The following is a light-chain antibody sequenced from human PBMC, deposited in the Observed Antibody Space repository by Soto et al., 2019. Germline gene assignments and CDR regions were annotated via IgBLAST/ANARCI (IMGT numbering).Light chain of an antibody. CDR2: RND. V-gene: IGLV1-47*01. CDR3: AKWDDSLRVYV. Sequence: QSVLPQPPSASGTPGQRVTISCSTSNSRSGSNYVYWYQQLPGTAPKLHIYRNDQRPSGVPDLFSGSKSGTSASLAISGLRSEDEADYYCAKWDDSLRVYVFGTGTKVTVL. J-gene: IGLJ1*01. CDR1: NSRSGSNY.